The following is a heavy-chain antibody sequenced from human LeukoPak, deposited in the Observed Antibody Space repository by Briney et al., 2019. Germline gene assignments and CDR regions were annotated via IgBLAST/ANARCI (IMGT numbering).Heavy chain of an antibody. CDR3: ARGRPHGNDY. Sequence: AGGSLRLSCAASGFTFSSYWMNWVRQAPGKGLVWVSRIASDGSSTTYADSVKGRFSISRDNAKNTLYLQMNSPRVEDTAVYYCARGRPHGNDYWGQGTLVTVSS. D-gene: IGHD4-23*01. CDR2: IASDGSST. J-gene: IGHJ4*02. CDR1: GFTFSSYW. V-gene: IGHV3-74*01.